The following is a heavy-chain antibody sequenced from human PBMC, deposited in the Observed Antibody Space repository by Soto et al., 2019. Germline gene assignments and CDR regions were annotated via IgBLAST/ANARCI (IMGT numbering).Heavy chain of an antibody. CDR3: ASAWGSSVLYLAYLDY. D-gene: IGHD6-19*01. CDR1: GFTFSSYG. CDR2: IWYDGSNK. J-gene: IGHJ4*02. V-gene: IGHV3-33*01. Sequence: QVQLVESGGGVVQPGRSLRLSCAASGFTFSSYGMHWVRQAPGKGLEWVAVIWYDGSNKYYADSVKGRFTISRDNSKNTLYLQMNRLRAEDTAVYYCASAWGSSVLYLAYLDYWGQGTLVTVSS.